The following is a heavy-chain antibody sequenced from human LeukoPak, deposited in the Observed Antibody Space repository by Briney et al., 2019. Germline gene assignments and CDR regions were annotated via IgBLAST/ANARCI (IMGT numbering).Heavy chain of an antibody. Sequence: PSETLSLTCTVSGGSIRSSSYYWGWISHPPGKWLEWIGSIYYSGSTYYNPSLKSRVTISVDTSKNQFSLKLSSVTAADTAVYYCACSESYMDVWGKGTTVTVSS. V-gene: IGHV4-39*01. D-gene: IGHD3-10*02. CDR2: IYYSGST. CDR1: GGSIRSSSYY. CDR3: ACSESYMDV. J-gene: IGHJ6*03.